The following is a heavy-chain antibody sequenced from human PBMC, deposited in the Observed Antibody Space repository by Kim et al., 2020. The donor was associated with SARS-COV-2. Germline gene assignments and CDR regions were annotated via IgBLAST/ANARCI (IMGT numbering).Heavy chain of an antibody. D-gene: IGHD3-9*01. CDR3: ARGRYFDWLFHQSPHYFDY. Sequence: SETLSLTCAVYGDPVNGYYWSWIRQPPGKGLEWIWAINYVSSTNYNPSLKSRVTMSLDSSKSQFSLMLTSLTAADTAVYYCARGRYFDWLFHQSPHYFDYGGQGNLVTVSS. J-gene: IGHJ4*02. CDR1: GDPVNGYY. V-gene: IGHV4-34*01. CDR2: INYVSST.